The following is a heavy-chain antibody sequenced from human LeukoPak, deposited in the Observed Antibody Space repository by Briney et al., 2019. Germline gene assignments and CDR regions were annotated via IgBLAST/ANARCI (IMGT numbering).Heavy chain of an antibody. V-gene: IGHV5-51*01. CDR1: GYSFTNYW. J-gene: IGHJ4*02. Sequence: GESLKISCKGFGYSFTNYWIGWVRQMPGRGLEWMGIIHPGDSDTRYSPSFQGQVTISVDKSISTAYLQWSSLKASDTAVYYCAREGLSGWFDYWGQGTLVTVSS. CDR2: IHPGDSDT. D-gene: IGHD6-19*01. CDR3: AREGLSGWFDY.